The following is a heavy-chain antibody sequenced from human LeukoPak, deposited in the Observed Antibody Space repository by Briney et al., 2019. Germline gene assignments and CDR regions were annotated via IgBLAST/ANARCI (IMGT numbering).Heavy chain of an antibody. CDR2: INHSGST. V-gene: IGHV4-34*01. CDR3: ARAWIAYDY. J-gene: IGHJ4*02. Sequence: GSLRLSCAASGFIVSSNYMSWIRQPPGKGLEWIGEINHSGSTNYNPSLKSRVTISVDTSKNQFSLKLSSVTAADTAVYYCARAWIAYDYWGQGTLVTVSS. CDR1: GFIVSSNY. D-gene: IGHD2-2*03.